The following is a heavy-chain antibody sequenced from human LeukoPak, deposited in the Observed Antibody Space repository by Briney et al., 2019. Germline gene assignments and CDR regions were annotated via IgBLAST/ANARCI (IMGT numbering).Heavy chain of an antibody. Sequence: SETLSLTCTVSGGSSSSYYWSWIRQPPGKGLEWIGYIYYSGSTNYNPSLKSGVTISVDTSKNQFSLKLSSVTAADTAVYYCASQNWGSASFDYWGQGTLVTVSS. J-gene: IGHJ4*02. CDR3: ASQNWGSASFDY. CDR2: IYYSGST. D-gene: IGHD7-27*01. CDR1: GGSSSSYY. V-gene: IGHV4-59*01.